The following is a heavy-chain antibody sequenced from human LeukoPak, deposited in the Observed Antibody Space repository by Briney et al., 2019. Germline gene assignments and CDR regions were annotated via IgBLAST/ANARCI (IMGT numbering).Heavy chain of an antibody. CDR3: AKDYIPEYSSSSLGAFDI. CDR2: ISGSGGST. V-gene: IGHV3-23*01. J-gene: IGHJ3*02. CDR1: GFTFSSYG. D-gene: IGHD6-6*01. Sequence: PGGSLRLSCAASGFTFSSYGMSWVRQAPGKGLEWVSAISGSGGSTYYADSVKGRFTISRDSSKNTLYLQMNSLRAEDTAVYYCAKDYIPEYSSSSLGAFDIWGQGTMVTVSS.